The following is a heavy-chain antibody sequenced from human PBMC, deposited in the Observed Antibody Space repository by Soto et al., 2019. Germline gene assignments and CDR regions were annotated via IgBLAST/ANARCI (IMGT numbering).Heavy chain of an antibody. CDR1: GFTFDDYA. CDR3: ARGGCYYVFDF. D-gene: IGHD1-26*01. CDR2: ISWNSGSI. J-gene: IGHJ4*02. V-gene: IGHV3-9*01. Sequence: GGSLRLSCAASGFTFDDYAMHWVRQAPGKGLEWVSGISWNSGSIGYADSVKGRFTISRDNAKNSLYLQMNSLRAEDTALYYCARGGCYYVFDFWGQGTLVTVSS.